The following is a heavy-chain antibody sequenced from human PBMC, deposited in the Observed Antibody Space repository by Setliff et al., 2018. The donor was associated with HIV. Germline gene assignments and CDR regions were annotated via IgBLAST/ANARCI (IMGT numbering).Heavy chain of an antibody. CDR1: GDIFTSYY. Sequence: ASVKVSCKASGDIFTSYYMHWVRQAPGQGPEWMGVINPSGGSTIYAQKFRGRLTMTKDTSTSTVYMELSSLKSDDTAVYYCASGCLIGGSGPCRNFEFWGQGTLVTVSS. V-gene: IGHV1-46*01. J-gene: IGHJ4*02. CDR3: ASGCLIGGSGPCRNFEF. D-gene: IGHD3-9*01. CDR2: INPSGGST.